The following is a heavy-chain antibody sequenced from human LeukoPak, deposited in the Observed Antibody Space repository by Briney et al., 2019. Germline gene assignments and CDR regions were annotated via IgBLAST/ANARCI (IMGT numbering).Heavy chain of an antibody. CDR2: ISNVGSNT. V-gene: IGHV3-30*18. J-gene: IGHJ4*02. CDR1: GFTFSSFG. CDR3: AKPLPSSPWSYYFDY. Sequence: GGSLRLSCAASGFTFSSFGMHWVRQAPGKGLEWVAVISNVGSNTFYSDSVKGRFTISRDNSKNTLFLQMDSLRAEDTAVYYCAKPLPSSPWSYYFDYWGQGTMVTVSS. D-gene: IGHD2-2*01.